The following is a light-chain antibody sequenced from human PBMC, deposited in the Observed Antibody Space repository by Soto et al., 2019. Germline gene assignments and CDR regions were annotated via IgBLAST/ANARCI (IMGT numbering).Light chain of an antibody. V-gene: IGLV2-11*01. CDR3: CSFAGSYSYV. CDR1: SSDVGRYDY. CDR2: DVT. J-gene: IGLJ1*01. Sequence: QSALTPPRSVSASPGQSVTISCTGTSSDVGRYDYVSWYQQHPGKAPKLIVYDVTERPSGVPDRFSGSKSGNTASLTISGLQAEDEADYSCCSFAGSYSYVFGTATKLTVL.